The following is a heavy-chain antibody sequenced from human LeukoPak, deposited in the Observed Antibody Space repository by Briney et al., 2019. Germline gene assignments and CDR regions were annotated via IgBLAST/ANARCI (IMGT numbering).Heavy chain of an antibody. CDR2: IYYSGST. J-gene: IGHJ4*02. D-gene: IGHD4-23*01. Sequence: SETLSLTCTVSGGSISSGGYYWSWIRQHPGKGLEWIGYIYYSGSTYYNPSLKSRVTISVDTSKNQFCLKLSSVTAADTAVYYCARGHGGNSRVWYYFDYWGQGTLVTVSS. V-gene: IGHV4-31*03. CDR3: ARGHGGNSRVWYYFDY. CDR1: GGSISSGGYY.